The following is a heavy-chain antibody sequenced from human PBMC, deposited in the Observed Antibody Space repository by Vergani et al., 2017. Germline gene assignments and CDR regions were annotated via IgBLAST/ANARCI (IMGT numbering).Heavy chain of an antibody. CDR2: ISYDGTQK. CDR3: ATKSCGTPGCQIGYFRE. J-gene: IGHJ1*01. Sequence: QVHLVESGGGVVQPGRSLRLSCVVSGFTSSYYGMQWVRQAPGKGLEWVAVISYDGTQKYYADSVKGRFTIFRDNSKSTLYLQMNSLITEDTAVYYCATKSCGTPGCQIGYFREWGQGTLVTVSS. D-gene: IGHD1-1*01. V-gene: IGHV3-30*03. CDR1: GFTSSYYG.